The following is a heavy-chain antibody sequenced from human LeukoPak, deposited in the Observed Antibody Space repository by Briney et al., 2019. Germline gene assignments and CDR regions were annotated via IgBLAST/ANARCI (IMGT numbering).Heavy chain of an antibody. J-gene: IGHJ4*02. D-gene: IGHD3-22*01. CDR3: ARGDSSGYYFLDY. V-gene: IGHV1-2*02. Sequence: ASVKVSCKASGYTFTGYYMHWVRQAPGQGLEWMGWINPNSGGTNYAQKFQGRVTMTRDTSISTAYMELSRLRSDDTAVYYCARGDSSGYYFLDYWGQGTLVTVSS. CDR2: INPNSGGT. CDR1: GYTFTGYY.